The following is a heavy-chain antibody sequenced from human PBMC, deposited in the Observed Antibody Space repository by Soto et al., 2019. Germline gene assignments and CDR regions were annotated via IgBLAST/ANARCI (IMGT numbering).Heavy chain of an antibody. D-gene: IGHD6-19*01. V-gene: IGHV1-18*01. CDR2: ISAYNGNT. CDR3: AREDSSASALGYYFDY. J-gene: IGHJ4*02. CDR1: GYTFTSYG. Sequence: ASVKVSCKASGYTFTSYGISWVRQAPGQGLEWMGWISAYNGNTNYAQKLQGRVTMTTDTSTSTAYMELRSLRSDDTAVYYCAREDSSASALGYYFDYWGQGTLVTVS.